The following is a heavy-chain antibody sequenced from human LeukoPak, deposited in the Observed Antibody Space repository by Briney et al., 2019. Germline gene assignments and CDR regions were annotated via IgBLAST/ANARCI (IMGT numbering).Heavy chain of an antibody. CDR2: IFGSGGSP. CDR1: GFTFGSHA. CDR3: GKTTVGYSSGQKPAWPVDY. J-gene: IGHJ4*02. D-gene: IGHD5-18*01. V-gene: IGHV3-23*01. Sequence: GGSLRLSCEASGFTFGSHAMYWVRQAPGKGLEWVAGIFGSGGSPHYADSVKDRFTISGDNSRNTVYLQINSLRADDTAVYYCGKTTVGYSSGQKPAWPVDYWGQGTLVTVSS.